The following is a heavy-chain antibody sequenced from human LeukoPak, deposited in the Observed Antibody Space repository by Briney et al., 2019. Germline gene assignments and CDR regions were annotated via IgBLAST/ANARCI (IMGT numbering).Heavy chain of an antibody. V-gene: IGHV3-48*01. CDR3: ARGSITVAGPRRAFDI. CDR1: GFSFSSYC. D-gene: IGHD6-19*01. J-gene: IGHJ3*02. Sequence: GGSLRLSCAASGFSFSSYCMNWVRQVPGKGLEWNSYISNTISLIYYAESVKGRFTISRDNAKNSLHLQMNSLRAEDTAVYYCARGSITVAGPRRAFDIWGQGTMVTVSS. CDR2: ISNTISLI.